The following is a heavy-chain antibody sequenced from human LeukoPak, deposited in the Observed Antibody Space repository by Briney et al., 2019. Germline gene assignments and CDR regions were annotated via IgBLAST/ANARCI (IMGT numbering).Heavy chain of an antibody. CDR3: AKRGEMYPAYYFDY. CDR1: GFAFKNAW. CDR2: ISGSGGST. V-gene: IGHV3-23*01. J-gene: IGHJ4*02. D-gene: IGHD3-10*01. Sequence: PGESLRLSCAASGFAFKNAWMSWVRQAPGKGLEWVSAISGSGGSTYYADSVKGRFTISRDNSKNTLYLQMNSLRAEDTAVYYCAKRGEMYPAYYFDYWGQGTLVTVSS.